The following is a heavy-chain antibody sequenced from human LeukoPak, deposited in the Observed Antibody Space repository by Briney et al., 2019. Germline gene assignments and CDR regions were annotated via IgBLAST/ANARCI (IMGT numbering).Heavy chain of an antibody. CDR3: ARQEYCRGGSCYTWFDP. CDR1: GYSFTNNW. J-gene: IGHJ5*02. D-gene: IGHD2-15*01. Sequence: GESLKISCQGSGYSFTNNWIGWVRQMPGKGLEWMGIIYPADSDIRYSPSFQGQVTISADKSISTAYLQWSSLKASDTAMYYCARQEYCRGGSCYTWFDPWGQGTLVIVSS. CDR2: IYPADSDI. V-gene: IGHV5-51*01.